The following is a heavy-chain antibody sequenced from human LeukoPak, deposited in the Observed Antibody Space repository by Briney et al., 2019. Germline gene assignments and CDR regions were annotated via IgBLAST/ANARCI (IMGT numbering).Heavy chain of an antibody. CDR1: GGSISRTGCN. CDR2: IYQSGNA. Sequence: PSETLSLTCSVSGGSISRTGCNWSWIRQPPGKGLEWIGYIYQSGNAYYNPSLKSRVTISVDMSKNQFSLKLSSVTAADTAVYYCAREAPGVRGVRLFDPWGQGTLVTVSS. V-gene: IGHV4-30-2*01. J-gene: IGHJ5*02. CDR3: AREAPGVRGVRLFDP. D-gene: IGHD3-10*01.